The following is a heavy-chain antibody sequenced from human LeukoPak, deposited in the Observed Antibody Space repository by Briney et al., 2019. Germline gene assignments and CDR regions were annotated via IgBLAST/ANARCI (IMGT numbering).Heavy chain of an antibody. Sequence: GGSLRLSCVASGFTFDDYAMHWVRQAPGKGLEGVSLSSGDGGTTYYADSVKGRFTISRDNSKNTLYLQMNSLRAEDTAVYYCASRRAAPARCFDYWGQGTLVTVSS. D-gene: IGHD6-6*01. CDR2: SSGDGGTT. CDR3: ASRRAAPARCFDY. J-gene: IGHJ4*02. CDR1: GFTFDDYA. V-gene: IGHV3-43*02.